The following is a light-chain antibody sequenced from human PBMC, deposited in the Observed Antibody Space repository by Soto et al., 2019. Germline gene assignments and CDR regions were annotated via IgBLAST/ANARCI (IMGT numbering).Light chain of an antibody. CDR3: QQFGSSPEYT. Sequence: EIVLTQSPGTLSLSPGERATLSCRASQSVSSSQLAWYQQKPGQAPRLLIYGASTTATGIPDRFSGGGSGTQLTLTISRLEPEDFAVYYCQQFGSSPEYTFGQGTKLEVK. J-gene: IGKJ2*01. CDR2: GAS. V-gene: IGKV3-20*01. CDR1: QSVSSSQ.